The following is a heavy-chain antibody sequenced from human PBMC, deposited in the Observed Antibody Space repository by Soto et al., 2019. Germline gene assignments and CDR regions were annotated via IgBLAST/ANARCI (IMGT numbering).Heavy chain of an antibody. Sequence: LRLSCAASGFTFSSYAMHWVRQAPGKGLEWVAVISYDGSNKYYADSVKGRFTISRDNSKNTLYLQMNSLRAEDTAVYYCARDSYGKNYYYYGMDVWGQGTTVTVS. V-gene: IGHV3-30-3*01. CDR1: GFTFSSYA. J-gene: IGHJ6*02. CDR3: ARDSYGKNYYYYGMDV. D-gene: IGHD5-18*01. CDR2: ISYDGSNK.